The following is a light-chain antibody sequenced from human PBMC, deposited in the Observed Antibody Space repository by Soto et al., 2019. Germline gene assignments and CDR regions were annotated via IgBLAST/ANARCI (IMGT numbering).Light chain of an antibody. J-gene: IGKJ5*01. V-gene: IGKV3D-15*01. Sequence: VMTQSPSTLSVSPGERATLSCRASQNVKSYLAWYQQRPGQAPRLLIYDASTRATGIPARFSGSGSETEFTLTISSLQSEDFAVYYCQQYNNWHPITFGQGTRLEIK. CDR1: QNVKSY. CDR3: QQYNNWHPIT. CDR2: DAS.